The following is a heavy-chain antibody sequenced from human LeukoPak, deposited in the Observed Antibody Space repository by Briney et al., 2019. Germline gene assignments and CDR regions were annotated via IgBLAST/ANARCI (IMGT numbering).Heavy chain of an antibody. Sequence: PSETLSLTCTVSGGSISSYYWSWIRQPPGKGLEWIGYIYYSRSTNYNPSLKSRVTISVDTSKSQFSLKLSSVTAADTAVYYCARGYSALYSYEFVPYYYGMDVWGQGTTVTVSS. CDR3: ARGYSALYSYEFVPYYYGMDV. CDR2: IYYSRST. CDR1: GGSISSYY. V-gene: IGHV4-59*01. J-gene: IGHJ6*02. D-gene: IGHD5-18*01.